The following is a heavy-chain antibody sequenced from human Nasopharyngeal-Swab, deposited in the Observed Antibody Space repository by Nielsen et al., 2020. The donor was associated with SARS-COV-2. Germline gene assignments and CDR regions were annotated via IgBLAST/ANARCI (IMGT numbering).Heavy chain of an antibody. CDR3: ARGHGRDTIYGLFNSYAMDV. Sequence: GGSLRLSCAASGFTFSSYAMHWVRQPTGKGLEWVSSIGPAGDTYYADSVKGRFTISRENGKNSLYLQMNSLRAGDTAVYYCARGHGRDTIYGLFNSYAMDVWGQGTTVTVSS. V-gene: IGHV3-13*01. J-gene: IGHJ6*02. CDR2: IGPAGDT. CDR1: GFTFSSYA. D-gene: IGHD3-3*01.